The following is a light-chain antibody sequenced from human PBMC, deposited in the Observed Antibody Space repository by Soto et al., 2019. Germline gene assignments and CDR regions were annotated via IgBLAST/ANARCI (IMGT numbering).Light chain of an antibody. CDR2: DYS. Sequence: QSVLTQPPSVSGAPGQRVTISCSGTSSNIGADYVIHWYQQLPGTAPKLLIFDYSIRPSGVPDRFSASKSGTSASLAITGLQAEDEADYYCQSYDSSLSASVFGGGTKLTVL. J-gene: IGLJ3*02. CDR3: QSYDSSLSASV. V-gene: IGLV1-40*01. CDR1: SSNIGADYV.